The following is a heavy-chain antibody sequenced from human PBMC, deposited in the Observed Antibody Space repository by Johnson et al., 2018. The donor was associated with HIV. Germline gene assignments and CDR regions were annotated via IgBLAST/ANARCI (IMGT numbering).Heavy chain of an antibody. CDR1: GFTFSDYY. CDR3: ATLKGPRLHIAARRPDAFDI. J-gene: IGHJ3*02. D-gene: IGHD6-6*01. Sequence: VQLVESGGGLVKPGGSLRLSCAASGFTFSDYYMSWIRQAPGKGLEWGSYISSSGSTIYYADSVKGRFTISRDNAKNSLYLQMNSLRAEDTAVYYCATLKGPRLHIAARRPDAFDIWGQGTMVTVSS. V-gene: IGHV3-11*04. CDR2: ISSSGSTI.